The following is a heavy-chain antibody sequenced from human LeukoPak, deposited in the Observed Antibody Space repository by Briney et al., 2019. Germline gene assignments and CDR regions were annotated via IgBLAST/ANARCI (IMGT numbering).Heavy chain of an antibody. J-gene: IGHJ5*02. CDR1: GFTFTTCA. CDR2: IRYYGKNK. V-gene: IGHV3-30*02. D-gene: IGHD4-23*01. CDR3: AKGDDYGANTRLPKYNWFDP. Sequence: GGSLRLSCAASGFTFTTCAMHWVRQAPGKGLERVAYIRYYGKNKNYADSVKGRFTISRANSKDMLYLQMNSLRPEDTAVYYCAKGDDYGANTRLPKYNWFDPWGQGTLVTVS.